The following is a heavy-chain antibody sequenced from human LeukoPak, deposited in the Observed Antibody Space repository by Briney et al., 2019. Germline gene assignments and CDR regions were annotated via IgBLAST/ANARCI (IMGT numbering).Heavy chain of an antibody. V-gene: IGHV3-33*01. CDR2: IWYDGSNK. CDR1: GFTCSSYG. J-gene: IGHJ6*02. CDR3: ARDYYDSSGYYPPYYYYYGMDV. Sequence: GGSLRLSCAASGFTCSSYGMHWVRQAPGKGLEWVAVIWYDGSNKYYADSVKGRFTISRDNSKNTLYLQMNSLRAEDTAVYYCARDYYDSSGYYPPYYYYYGMDVWGQGTTVTVSS. D-gene: IGHD3-22*01.